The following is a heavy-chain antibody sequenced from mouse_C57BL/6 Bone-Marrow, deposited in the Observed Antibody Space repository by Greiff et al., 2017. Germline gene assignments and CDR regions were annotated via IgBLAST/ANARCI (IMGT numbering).Heavy chain of an antibody. CDR1: GFNIKNTY. CDR3: ASWFLDD. J-gene: IGHJ2*01. V-gene: IGHV14-3*01. Sequence: VQLQQSVAELVRPGASVKLSCTASGFNIKNTYMHWVKQRPEQGLEWIGRIDPANGNTKYAPKFQGKATITADTSSNPAYLQLSRLTARVTAIYYYASWFLDDWGKGTTLTVSS. D-gene: IGHD2-2*01. CDR2: IDPANGNT.